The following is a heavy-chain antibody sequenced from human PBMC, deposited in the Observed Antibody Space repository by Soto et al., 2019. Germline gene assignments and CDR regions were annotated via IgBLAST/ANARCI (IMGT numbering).Heavy chain of an antibody. CDR1: GGSFSVYY. J-gene: IGHJ5*02. V-gene: IGHV4-34*01. CDR3: ARVYCTSSSCHNWFDP. CDR2: INQSGSA. Sequence: SETLSLTCAVYGGSFSVYYWSWIRQPPGKGLEWIGEINQSGSANYNPSLKSRVTISVDTSKNQFSLKLSSVTAADTAVYYCARVYCTSSSCHNWFDPWGQGPQVTVSS. D-gene: IGHD2-2*01.